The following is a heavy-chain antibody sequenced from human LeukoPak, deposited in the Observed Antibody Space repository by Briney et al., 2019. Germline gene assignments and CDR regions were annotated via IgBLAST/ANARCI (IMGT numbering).Heavy chain of an antibody. D-gene: IGHD3-22*01. CDR2: VIAIFGRV. CDR3: ARGELGDSSGFSFFDY. Sequence: ASVKVSCKASRVTFSSYGISWVRQAPGQGLEWMGGVIAIFGRVKYGQKFQGRATITTDESTSTAYMELSSLTSEDTGVYYCARGELGDSSGFSFFDYWGQGTLVTVSS. J-gene: IGHJ4*02. CDR1: RVTFSSYG. V-gene: IGHV1-69*05.